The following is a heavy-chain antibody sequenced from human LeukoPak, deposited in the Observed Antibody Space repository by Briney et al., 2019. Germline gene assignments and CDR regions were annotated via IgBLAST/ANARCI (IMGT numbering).Heavy chain of an antibody. Sequence: GGSLRLSCATSGFTFSAYEMNWVRQAPGKGLEWISYISDSGVSIHYADSVRGRFSISRDNAKGALLLQMNTLRAEDTAVYYCVRGRHSANNYGGDYWGQGTLVTVSS. CDR3: VRGRHSANNYGGDY. D-gene: IGHD5-12*01. CDR2: ISDSGVSI. V-gene: IGHV3-48*03. CDR1: GFTFSAYE. J-gene: IGHJ4*02.